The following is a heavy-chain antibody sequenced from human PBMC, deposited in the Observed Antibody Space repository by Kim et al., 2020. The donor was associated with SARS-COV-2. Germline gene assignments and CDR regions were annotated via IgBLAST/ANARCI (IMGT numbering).Heavy chain of an antibody. CDR1: GFTFNSHW. CDR3: ARDLVAGGGGVRY. D-gene: IGHD6-19*01. Sequence: PGGSLRLSCAASGFTFNSHWMSWVRQAPGKGLEWVANIKQDGNEKYYVDSVKGRFTISRDNAKNSLYLQMNSLRAEDTAVYYCARDLVAGGGGVRYWGQGTLVTVSS. CDR2: IKQDGNEK. J-gene: IGHJ4*02. V-gene: IGHV3-7*03.